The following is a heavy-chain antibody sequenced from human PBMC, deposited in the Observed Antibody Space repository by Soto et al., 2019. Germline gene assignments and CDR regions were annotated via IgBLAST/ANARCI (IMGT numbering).Heavy chain of an antibody. CDR1: GYTFTSYG. Sequence: ASVKVSCRASGYTFTSYGISWVRQAPGQGLEWMGWISAYNGNTNYAQKLQGRVTMTTDTSTSTAYMELRSLRSADTAVYYCALLRFLENFDYWGQGTLVTVSS. CDR3: ALLRFLENFDY. D-gene: IGHD3-3*01. CDR2: ISAYNGNT. V-gene: IGHV1-18*01. J-gene: IGHJ4*02.